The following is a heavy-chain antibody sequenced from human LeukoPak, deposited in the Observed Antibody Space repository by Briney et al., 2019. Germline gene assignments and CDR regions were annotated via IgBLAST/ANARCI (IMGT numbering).Heavy chain of an antibody. J-gene: IGHJ4*02. Sequence: GGSLRLSSAASGFTFSTDDMHWVRQAPGKGLEWVASIRYDGSSKYYGDSGKGRFTISRDNSKNTLFLQMNSLRTEDTAVYYCAKLNTTVAFDYWGQGTLVTVSS. V-gene: IGHV3-30*02. D-gene: IGHD4-23*01. CDR3: AKLNTTVAFDY. CDR1: GFTFSTDD. CDR2: IRYDGSSK.